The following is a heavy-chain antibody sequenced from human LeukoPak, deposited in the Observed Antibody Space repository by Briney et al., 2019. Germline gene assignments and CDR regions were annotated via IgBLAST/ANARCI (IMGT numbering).Heavy chain of an antibody. J-gene: IGHJ4*02. CDR2: IYYSGTT. CDR3: ARLVPPGGGDCTGSNCLTVYYFDY. D-gene: IGHD2-15*01. V-gene: IGHV4-39*01. CDR1: GGSITSSSSY. Sequence: PSQTLSLTCPVSGGSITSSSSYWGWIRQPPGKGLEWIGTIYYSGTTYYNPSLKSRVTISIDAAKNQFSLMLTSVTAADTAVYYCARLVPPGGGDCTGSNCLTVYYFDYWGQGTLVTVSS.